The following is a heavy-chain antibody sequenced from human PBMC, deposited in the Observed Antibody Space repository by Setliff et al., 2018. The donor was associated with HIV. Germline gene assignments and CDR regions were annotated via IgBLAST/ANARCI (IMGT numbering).Heavy chain of an antibody. CDR3: ARHAPRNHVLAGVFYPYYMDV. D-gene: IGHD3-10*02. V-gene: IGHV4-39*01. Sequence: SETLSLTCTVSAGSIRSSTYYWAWIRQPPGKGLEGIGTIYYSRSTYYNPALKSRATISVDTSKNSFSLKLSSVTVADTAVYYCARHAPRNHVLAGVFYPYYMDVWGKGTTVTVSS. CDR2: IYYSRST. CDR1: AGSIRSSTYY. J-gene: IGHJ6*03.